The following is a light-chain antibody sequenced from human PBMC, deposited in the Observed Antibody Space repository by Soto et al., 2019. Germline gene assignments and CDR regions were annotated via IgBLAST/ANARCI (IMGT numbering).Light chain of an antibody. J-gene: IGKJ1*01. CDR3: MQGTHWPRT. Sequence: SHAPLSRPIPSGMPTYSSCRYKECLVHSDGIAYFSWFQQRPGQSPRRLIYKVSNRDSGIPDRFSGSGSGTDFTLKISRVEAEDVGVYYCMQGTHWPRTFGQGTKVDIK. CDR2: KVS. CDR1: ECLVHSDGIAY. V-gene: IGKV2-30*02.